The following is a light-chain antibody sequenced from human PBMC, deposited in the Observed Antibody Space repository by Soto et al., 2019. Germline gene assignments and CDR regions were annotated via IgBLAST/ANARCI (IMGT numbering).Light chain of an antibody. J-gene: IGKJ1*01. Sequence: DIVMTQSPDSLAVSLGERATINCKSSQSVLYSSNNKNYLAWYQQKPGQPPKLLIYWASTRECGVPDRFSGSGSGTDFTLNISSLQAEDVAVYYCQQYYSTPWTFGQGTKVAIK. CDR2: WAS. CDR1: QSVLYSSNNKNY. V-gene: IGKV4-1*01. CDR3: QQYYSTPWT.